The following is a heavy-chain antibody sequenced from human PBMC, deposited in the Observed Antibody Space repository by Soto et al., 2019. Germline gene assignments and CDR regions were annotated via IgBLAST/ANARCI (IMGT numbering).Heavy chain of an antibody. CDR3: ANPPRY. CDR2: IIPILGIA. Sequence: QVQLVQSGAEVKKPGSSVKVSCKASGGTFSSYTVSWVRQAPGQGLEWMGRIIPILGIANYAQKFQGRVTITADKPPGTAYMELRRLRFQDTAVYYCANPPRYWGQGTRVTVSS. CDR1: GGTFSSYT. J-gene: IGHJ4*02. V-gene: IGHV1-69*02.